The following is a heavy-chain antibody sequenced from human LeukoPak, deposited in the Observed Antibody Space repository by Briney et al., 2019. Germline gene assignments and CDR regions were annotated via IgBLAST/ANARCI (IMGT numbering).Heavy chain of an antibody. J-gene: IGHJ5*02. CDR1: DDSISIYY. CDR2: IYHSGST. CDR3: ARDHLERWLRVLSHRNWFDP. D-gene: IGHD5-24*01. V-gene: IGHV4-38-2*02. Sequence: SETLSLTCSVSDDSISIYYWGWIRQPPGKGLEWIGSIYHSGSTYYNPSLKSRVTISVDTSKNQFSLKLSSVTAADTAVYYCARDHLERWLRVLSHRNWFDPWGQGTLVTVSS.